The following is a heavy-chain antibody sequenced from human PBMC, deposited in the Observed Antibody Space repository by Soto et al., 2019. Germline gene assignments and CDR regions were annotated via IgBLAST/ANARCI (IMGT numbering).Heavy chain of an antibody. J-gene: IGHJ4*02. Sequence: GGSLRLSCVVPGPIFNGYGMHWVRQAPGKGLEWVAVIWHDGSEIYYADSVKGRVTMTTDTSTSTAYMELRSLRSDDTAVYYCAREYNWYGASTSIDYWGQGTLVTVSS. CDR2: IWHDGSEI. V-gene: IGHV3-33*01. CDR1: GPIFNGYG. CDR3: AREYNWYGASTSIDY. D-gene: IGHD1-20*01.